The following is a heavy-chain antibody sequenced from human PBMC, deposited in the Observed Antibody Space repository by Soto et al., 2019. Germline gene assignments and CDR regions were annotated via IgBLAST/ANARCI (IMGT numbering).Heavy chain of an antibody. Sequence: VQLVQSGAEVKQPGSSVKVSCEASGGTFSNYVISWLRQAPGQWPEWMGGISPIYDAANYARKFQGRVTMTADKSTSTAYLELIGLKSEDSAIYYCARYWTAATFYGASDVLGQGTMVIVSP. D-gene: IGHD2-8*02. V-gene: IGHV1-69*06. CDR3: ARYWTAATFYGASDV. J-gene: IGHJ3*01. CDR2: ISPIYDAA. CDR1: GGTFSNYV.